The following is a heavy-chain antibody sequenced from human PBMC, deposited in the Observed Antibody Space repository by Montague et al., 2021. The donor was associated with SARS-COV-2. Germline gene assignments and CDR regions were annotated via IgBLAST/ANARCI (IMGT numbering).Heavy chain of an antibody. J-gene: IGHJ5*01. CDR1: GGSISSSSYY. V-gene: IGHV4-39*01. CDR3: ARQKRRITIFGVVIPPVLPGFDS. D-gene: IGHD3-3*01. Sequence: SETLSLTCTVSGGSISSSSYYWGWIRQPPGKGLEWIGSIYYSGSTYYNPSLKSRVTISVDTSKNRFSLKLSSVTAADTAVYYCARQKRRITIFGVVIPPVLPGFDSWGQGTLVTVSS. CDR2: IYYSGST.